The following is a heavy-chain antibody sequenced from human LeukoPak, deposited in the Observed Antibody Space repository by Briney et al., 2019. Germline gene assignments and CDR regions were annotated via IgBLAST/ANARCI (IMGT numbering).Heavy chain of an antibody. J-gene: IGHJ4*02. Sequence: ASVKVSCKASGYTFTSYGISWVRQAPGQGLEWMGWISAYNGHTNYAQKLQGRVTMTTDTSTSTAYMELRSLRSDDTAVYYSARDEDYDILTGSGSYWGQGTLVTVYS. V-gene: IGHV1-18*01. CDR3: ARDEDYDILTGSGSY. D-gene: IGHD3-9*01. CDR1: GYTFTSYG. CDR2: ISAYNGHT.